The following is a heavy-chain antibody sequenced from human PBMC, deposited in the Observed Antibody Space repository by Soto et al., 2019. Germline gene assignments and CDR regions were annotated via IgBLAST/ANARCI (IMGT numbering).Heavy chain of an antibody. CDR3: GRGRSGQIVVVY. J-gene: IGHJ4*02. D-gene: IGHD1-26*01. CDR2: INPNRTNT. V-gene: IGHV1-8*01. Sequence: ASVKVSCKASGYTFTTYDINWVRQAPGYGLQWMGWINPNRTNTGYAEKFQGRVTMTRDPSITTVYMELNNLRPDDTAIYYCGRGRSGQIVVVYWGQGTQVTVSS. CDR1: GYTFTTYD.